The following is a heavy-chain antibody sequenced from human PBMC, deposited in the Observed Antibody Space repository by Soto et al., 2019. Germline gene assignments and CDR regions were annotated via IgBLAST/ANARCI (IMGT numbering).Heavy chain of an antibody. CDR1: GVTFSGSG. J-gene: IGHJ6*02. CDR2: VSSQPYRYAT. CDR3: TKRAAGGMDV. V-gene: IGHV3-73*01. Sequence: EVQLVESGGGLVQPGGSLKLSCAASGVTFSGSGIHWVRQASGKGLEWVGRVSSQPYRYATAYAASVKGRFTISRDDSNNTSYLHMNSLTTADTAVYYCTKRAAGGMDVWCQGTTVTVSS.